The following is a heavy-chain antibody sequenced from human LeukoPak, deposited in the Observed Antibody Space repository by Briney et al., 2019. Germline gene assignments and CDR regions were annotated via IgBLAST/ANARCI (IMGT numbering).Heavy chain of an antibody. CDR1: GYSISSGYY. J-gene: IGHJ4*02. Sequence: PSETLSLTCTVSGYSISSGYYWGWIRQPPGKGLEWIASICYRRTTYYNPSLKSRVTISIDTSKNEFSLTLTSMTAADTAAYYCARHTRAAVSTPLDYWGQGTLVTVSS. CDR3: ARHTRAAVSTPLDY. V-gene: IGHV4-38-2*02. D-gene: IGHD5/OR15-5a*01. CDR2: ICYRRTT.